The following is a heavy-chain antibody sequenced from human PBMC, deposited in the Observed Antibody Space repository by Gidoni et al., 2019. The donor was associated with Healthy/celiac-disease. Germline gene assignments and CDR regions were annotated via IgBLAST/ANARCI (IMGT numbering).Heavy chain of an antibody. J-gene: IGHJ4*02. Sequence: EVQLVESGGGLVKPGGSLRLSCAASGCTFSNAWMSWVRQAPGKGLEWVGRIKSKTDGGTTDYAAPVKGRFTISRDDSKNTLYLQMNSLKTEDTAVYYCTTEAYCGGDCYSDYWGQGTLVTVSS. CDR1: GCTFSNAW. CDR2: IKSKTDGGTT. V-gene: IGHV3-15*01. D-gene: IGHD2-21*02. CDR3: TTEAYCGGDCYSDY.